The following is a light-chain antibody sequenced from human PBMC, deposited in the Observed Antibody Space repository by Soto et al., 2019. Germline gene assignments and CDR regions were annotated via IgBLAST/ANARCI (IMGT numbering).Light chain of an antibody. Sequence: EIVLTQSPGTLSLSPGERATLSCRAGQSVSSSYLAWYQQKPGQAPRLLIYGASSRATGIPDRFSGSGSETAFTLTISSLEPADFAVCYCQHYCTSSWTSGQVTKVEIK. CDR2: GAS. J-gene: IGKJ1*01. CDR3: QHYCTSSWT. CDR1: QSVSSSY. V-gene: IGKV3-20*01.